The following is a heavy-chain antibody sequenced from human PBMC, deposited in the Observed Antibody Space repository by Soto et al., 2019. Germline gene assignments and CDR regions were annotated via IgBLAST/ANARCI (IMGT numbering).Heavy chain of an antibody. J-gene: IGHJ5*02. Sequence: GASVKVSCKASGYTFTNYDFTWVRQAPGQGLEWMGWINGDNGKTKYSQKFQGRVTITRDTSATTAYMELSSLRSEDTAVYYCARDLGSTHDYGDYGWFDPWGQGTLVTVSS. D-gene: IGHD4-17*01. CDR2: INGDNGKT. CDR1: GYTFTNYD. CDR3: ARDLGSTHDYGDYGWFDP. V-gene: IGHV1-18*01.